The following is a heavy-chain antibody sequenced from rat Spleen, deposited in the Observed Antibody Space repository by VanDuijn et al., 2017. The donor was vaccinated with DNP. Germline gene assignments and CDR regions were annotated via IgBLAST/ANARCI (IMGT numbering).Heavy chain of an antibody. D-gene: IGHD1-4*01. CDR1: GITFSDHN. V-gene: IGHV5-7*01. CDR2: ISYDGSDT. CDR3: AGRPPPTRGPFDY. J-gene: IGHJ2*01. Sequence: EVQLVESGGGLVQPGRSLKLSCAVSGITFSDHNMAWVRQAPKKSLEWVAIISYDGSDTYYRDPVKGRFTISRDNAKSTLYLQMDSLRSEDTATYYCAGRPPPTRGPFDYWGQGVTVTVSS.